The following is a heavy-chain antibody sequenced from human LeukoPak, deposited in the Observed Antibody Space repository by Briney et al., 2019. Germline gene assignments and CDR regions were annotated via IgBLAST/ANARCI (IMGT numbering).Heavy chain of an antibody. V-gene: IGHV3-23*01. CDR2: ISGSGGST. CDR1: GFTFSSYA. CDR3: ANGDLVLVYYYGMDV. J-gene: IGHJ6*02. Sequence: GGSLRLSCAASGFTFSSYAMSWVRQAPGKGLEWVSAISGSGGSTYYADSVTGRFTISRDNSQNTLYLQMNSLRAEDTAVYYCANGDLVLVYYYGMDVWGQGTTVTVSS. D-gene: IGHD4-17*01.